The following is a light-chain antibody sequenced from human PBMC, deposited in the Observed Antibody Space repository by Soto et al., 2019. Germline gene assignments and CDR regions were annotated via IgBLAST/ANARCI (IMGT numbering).Light chain of an antibody. CDR1: SNDVGSYNF. V-gene: IGLV2-23*01. CDR3: CSYAGSMTWV. CDR2: KAT. J-gene: IGLJ3*02. Sequence: QSALTQPASVSGSPGQSITHSCTGTSNDVGSYNFVSWYQHHPGKAPKLMIYKATKRPSGVSHRFSGSKSGNTASLTISGLQAEDEGEYYCCSYAGSMTWVFGGGTQLTVL.